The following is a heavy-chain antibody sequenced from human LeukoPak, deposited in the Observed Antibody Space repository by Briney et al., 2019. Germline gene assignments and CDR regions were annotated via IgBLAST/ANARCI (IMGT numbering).Heavy chain of an antibody. J-gene: IGHJ4*02. CDR1: GFTFSSYA. CDR3: AKPLTSVTYRNFDY. Sequence: PGGSLRLSCAASGFTFSSYAMNWVRQAPGEGLEWVSAISSSGGSTYYADSVKGRFTISRDNSKNTLYLQMNSLRAEDTAVYYCAKPLTSVTYRNFDYWGQGTLVTVSS. V-gene: IGHV3-23*01. D-gene: IGHD4-17*01. CDR2: ISSSGGST.